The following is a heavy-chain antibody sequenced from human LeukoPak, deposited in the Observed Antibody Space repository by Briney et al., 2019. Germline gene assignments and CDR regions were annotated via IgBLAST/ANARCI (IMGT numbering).Heavy chain of an antibody. CDR1: GNTFTSYS. D-gene: IGHD2-15*01. J-gene: IGHJ4*02. CDR3: ARGLRPESTYCSGGSCLFDY. Sequence: ASVNVSCKASGNTFTSYSMHWVRQAPGQGLEWMGLNNPSGGSTTYAQKFRGRVTMTRDTSTSTVYMELSSLRSEDTAVYYCARGLRPESTYCSGGSCLFDYWGQGTLVTVSS. V-gene: IGHV1-46*01. CDR2: NNPSGGST.